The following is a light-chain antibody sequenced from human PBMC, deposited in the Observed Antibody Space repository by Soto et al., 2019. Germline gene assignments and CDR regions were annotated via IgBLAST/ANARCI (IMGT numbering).Light chain of an antibody. J-gene: IGKJ5*01. CDR3: QQRGSWPPSIT. V-gene: IGKV3-11*01. CDR1: QSVSSA. Sequence: EIVLTQSPASLSLSPGERATLSCRASQSVSSALAWYQQKPGQAPRLLIHDASSRATGIPARFSGSGSGTDLTLTISSLEPEDFAVYYCQQRGSWPPSITFGQGTRLEIK. CDR2: DAS.